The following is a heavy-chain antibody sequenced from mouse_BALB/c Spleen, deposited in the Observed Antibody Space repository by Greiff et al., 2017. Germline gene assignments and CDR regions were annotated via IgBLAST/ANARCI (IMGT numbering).Heavy chain of an antibody. V-gene: IGHV5-9-4*01. Sequence: EVKLMESGGGLVKPGGSLKLSCAASGFTFSSYAMSWVRQSPEKRLEWVAEISSGGSYTYYPDTVTGRFTISRDNAKNTLYLEMSSLRSEDTAMYYCARHYYGSRDYAMDYWGQGTSVTVSS. CDR1: GFTFSSYA. J-gene: IGHJ4*01. CDR2: ISSGGSYT. CDR3: ARHYYGSRDYAMDY. D-gene: IGHD1-2*01.